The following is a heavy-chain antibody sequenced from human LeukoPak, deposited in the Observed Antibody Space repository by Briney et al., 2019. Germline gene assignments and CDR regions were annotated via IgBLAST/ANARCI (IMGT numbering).Heavy chain of an antibody. CDR3: ARVQAYGGKGYFDY. V-gene: IGHV4-59*01. D-gene: IGHD4-23*01. J-gene: IGHJ4*02. CDR2: IYYSGST. CDR1: GGSISSYY. Sequence: SETLSLTCTVSGGSISSYYWSWIRQPPGKGLEWIGYIYYSGSTNYNPSLKSRVTISVDTSKNQFSLKLSSVTAADTAVYYCARVQAYGGKGYFDYWAQGTLVTVSS.